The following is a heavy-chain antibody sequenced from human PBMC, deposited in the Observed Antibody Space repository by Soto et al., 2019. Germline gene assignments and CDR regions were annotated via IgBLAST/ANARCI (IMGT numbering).Heavy chain of an antibody. CDR3: AIGLGYCSGGSCYNEYFQH. J-gene: IGHJ1*01. CDR2: INAGNGNT. CDR1: GYTFTSYA. V-gene: IGHV1-3*01. D-gene: IGHD2-15*01. Sequence: ASVKVSCKASGYTFTSYAMHWVRQAPGQRLEWMGWINAGNGNTKYSQKFQGRVTITRDTSASTAYMELSSLRSEDTAVYYCAIGLGYCSGGSCYNEYFQHWGQGTLVTVSS.